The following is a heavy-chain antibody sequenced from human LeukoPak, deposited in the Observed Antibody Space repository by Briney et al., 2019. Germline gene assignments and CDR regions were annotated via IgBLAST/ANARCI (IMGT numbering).Heavy chain of an antibody. J-gene: IGHJ4*02. D-gene: IGHD3-9*01. CDR3: ARRLTGYYSLFKY. CDR1: GFTFSSDW. CDR2: INGGGSST. V-gene: IGHV3-74*01. Sequence: GGSLRLSCAASGFTFSSDWMHWVRQSPGKGLVWVSRINGGGSSTSYADSVKGRFTISRDNAKNTLYLQMNSLRAEDTAVYYCARRLTGYYSLFKYWGKGILVTVS.